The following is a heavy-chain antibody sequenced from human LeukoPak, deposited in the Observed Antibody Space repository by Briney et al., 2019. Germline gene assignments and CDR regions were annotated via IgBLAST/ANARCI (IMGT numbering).Heavy chain of an antibody. CDR2: IYTSGST. Sequence: SETLSLTCTVSGGSISSYYWSWIRQPAGKGLEWIGRIYTSGSTNYNPSLKSRVTMSVDTPKNQFSLKLSSVTAADTAVYYCAREVGFLEWSPEGYYYYMDVWGKGATVTVSS. CDR1: GGSISSYY. V-gene: IGHV4-4*07. D-gene: IGHD3-3*01. CDR3: AREVGFLEWSPEGYYYYMDV. J-gene: IGHJ6*03.